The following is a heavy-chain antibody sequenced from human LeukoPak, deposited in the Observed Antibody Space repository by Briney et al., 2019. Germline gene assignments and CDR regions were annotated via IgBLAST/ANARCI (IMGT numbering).Heavy chain of an antibody. D-gene: IGHD5-24*01. J-gene: IGHJ4*02. V-gene: IGHV4-31*03. CDR1: GGSISSGGYY. CDR3: ARELRDVEIFDY. CDR2: IYYSGST. Sequence: PSETLSLTCTVSGGSISSGGYYWSWIRQHPGKGLEWIGYIYYSGSTYYNPSLKSRVTISVDTSKNQFSLKLSSVTAADTAVYYCARELRDVEIFDYWGQGTLVTVSS.